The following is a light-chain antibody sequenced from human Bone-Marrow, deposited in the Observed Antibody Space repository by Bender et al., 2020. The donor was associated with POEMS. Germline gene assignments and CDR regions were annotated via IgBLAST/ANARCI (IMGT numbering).Light chain of an antibody. CDR2: DVT. V-gene: IGLV2-14*01. Sequence: QSALTQPASVSGSPGQSITISCTGTNTDVGGYNYVSWYQQYPGKAPKLMIFDVTNRPSGVSNHFSGSKSGNTASLTISGLQAEDEADYYCTSYTSSGTVLFGGGTKVTVL. CDR1: NTDVGGYNY. J-gene: IGLJ2*01. CDR3: TSYTSSGTVL.